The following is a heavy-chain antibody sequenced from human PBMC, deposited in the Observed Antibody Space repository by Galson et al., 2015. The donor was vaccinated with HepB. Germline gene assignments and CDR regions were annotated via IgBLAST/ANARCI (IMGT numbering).Heavy chain of an antibody. Sequence: SLRLSCAASGFTFSDYYMLWTRQAPGKGLEWVSYISSSSSYTNHADSVNGRFTISRDNAKNSLYLQMNSLRAEDTAVYYCARDYGYSSSWFSLQDTGSASWFDPWGQGTLVTVS. CDR2: ISSSSSYT. D-gene: IGHD6-13*01. CDR3: ARDYGYSSSWFSLQDTGSASWFDP. J-gene: IGHJ5*02. CDR1: GFTFSDYY. V-gene: IGHV3-11*06.